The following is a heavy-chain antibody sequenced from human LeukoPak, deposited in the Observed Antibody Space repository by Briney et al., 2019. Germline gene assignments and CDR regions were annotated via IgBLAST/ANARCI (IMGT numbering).Heavy chain of an antibody. CDR3: AKDHCHAGSCYYFDY. Sequence: GRSLRLSCAASGFTFSSYGLHWVRQAPGKGLEWVAIISYDGSNKYHADSVKGRFTISRDNSKNTLYLQMNSLRPEDTAVYYCAKDHCHAGSCYYFDYWGQGALVTVSS. D-gene: IGHD2-15*01. V-gene: IGHV3-30*18. CDR2: ISYDGSNK. J-gene: IGHJ4*02. CDR1: GFTFSSYG.